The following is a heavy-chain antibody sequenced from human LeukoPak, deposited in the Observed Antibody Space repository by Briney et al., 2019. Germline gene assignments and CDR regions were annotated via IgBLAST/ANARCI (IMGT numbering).Heavy chain of an antibody. CDR2: INPNSGGT. Sequence: ASVKVSCKSSGYTFTDYYIHWVRQAPGQGLEWMGWINPNSGGTNYTQKFQGRVTMTRDTSISTAYMELSRLRSDDTAVYYCATWGGGFGLAPGWGQGTLVTVSS. D-gene: IGHD3/OR15-3a*01. CDR1: GYTFTDYY. CDR3: ATWGGGFGLAPG. V-gene: IGHV1-2*02. J-gene: IGHJ4*02.